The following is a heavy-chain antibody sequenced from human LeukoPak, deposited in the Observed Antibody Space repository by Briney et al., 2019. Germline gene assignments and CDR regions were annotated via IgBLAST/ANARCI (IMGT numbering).Heavy chain of an antibody. Sequence: ASVKVSCEASGYTFTSYDINWVRQATGQGLEWMGWMNPNSGNTGYAQKFQGRVTMTRNTSISTAYMELSSLRSEDTAVYYCARGRPLRSGRGVDYWGQGTLVTVSS. CDR1: GYTFTSYD. CDR3: ARGRPLRSGRGVDY. CDR2: MNPNSGNT. D-gene: IGHD3-10*01. J-gene: IGHJ4*02. V-gene: IGHV1-8*01.